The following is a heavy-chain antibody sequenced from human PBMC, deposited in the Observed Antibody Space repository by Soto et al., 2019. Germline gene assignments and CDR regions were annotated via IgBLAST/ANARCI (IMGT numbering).Heavy chain of an antibody. J-gene: IGHJ6*02. CDR1: GDSVTSGSYY. Sequence: SETLSLTCIASGDSVTSGSYYWTWLRQPPGKGLEWIGYISYTGRTKYNPSLQSRVTISVDTSKNDFSLNLSSVTAADTAVYFCAREWGLLPYYVMNVWGHGTAVTVSS. D-gene: IGHD7-27*01. V-gene: IGHV4-61*03. CDR2: ISYTGRT. CDR3: AREWGLLPYYVMNV.